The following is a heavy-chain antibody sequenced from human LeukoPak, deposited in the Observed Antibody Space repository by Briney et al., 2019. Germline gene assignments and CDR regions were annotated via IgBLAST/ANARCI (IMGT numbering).Heavy chain of an antibody. CDR1: GGSIIGYY. Sequence: PSETLSLTCTVSGGSIIGYYWGWIRQPPGKGLERIGYISYSIYYSGSTNYNPSLESRVTISLDTSKNQFSLKLTSVTAADTAVYYCARVLSGWPYQFDYWGQGTLVTVSS. CDR3: ARVLSGWPYQFDY. V-gene: IGHV4-59*01. CDR2: ISYSIYYSGST. D-gene: IGHD6-19*01. J-gene: IGHJ4*02.